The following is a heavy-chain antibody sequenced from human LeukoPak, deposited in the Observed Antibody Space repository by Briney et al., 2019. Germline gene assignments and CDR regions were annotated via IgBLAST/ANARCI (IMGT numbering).Heavy chain of an antibody. CDR1: GFILSSYS. Sequence: GGSLRLSCGASGFILSSYSMNWVRQAPGKGLEWVAVISYDGSNKYYADSVKGRFTISRDNSKNTLYLQMNSPRAEDTAVYYCARDPSQYSSSPNYYYYYMDVWGKGTTVTVSS. CDR3: ARDPSQYSSSPNYYYYYMDV. V-gene: IGHV3-30*03. D-gene: IGHD6-6*01. J-gene: IGHJ6*03. CDR2: ISYDGSNK.